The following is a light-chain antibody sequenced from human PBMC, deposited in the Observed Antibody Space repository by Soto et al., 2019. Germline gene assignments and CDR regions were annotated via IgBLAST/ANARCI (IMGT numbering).Light chain of an antibody. CDR2: GNS. CDR3: QSYDSSLSGRGV. Sequence: QRVLTQPPSVSGAPGQRVTISCTGSSSNIGAGYDVHWYQQLPGTAPKLLIYGNSNRPSGVPDRFSGSKSGTSASLAITGLQAEDEADYYCQSYDSSLSGRGVFGGGTKLTVL. J-gene: IGLJ2*01. V-gene: IGLV1-40*01. CDR1: SSNIGAGYD.